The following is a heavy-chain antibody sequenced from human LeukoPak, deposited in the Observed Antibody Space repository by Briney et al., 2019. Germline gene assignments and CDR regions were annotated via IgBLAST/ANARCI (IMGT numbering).Heavy chain of an antibody. CDR2: INHSGST. D-gene: IGHD2-2*01. V-gene: IGHV4-34*01. CDR1: GGSFSGYY. Sequence: SETLSLTCAVYGGSFSGYYWSWIRQPPGKGLEWIGEINHSGSTNYNPSLKSRVTISVDTSKNQFSLKLSSVTAADTAVYYCARVVPAASYYYYGMDVWGQGTTVTVSS. J-gene: IGHJ6*02. CDR3: ARVVPAASYYYYGMDV.